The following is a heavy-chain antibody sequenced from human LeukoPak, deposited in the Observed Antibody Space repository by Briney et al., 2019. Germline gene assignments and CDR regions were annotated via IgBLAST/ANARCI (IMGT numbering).Heavy chain of an antibody. D-gene: IGHD5-12*01. V-gene: IGHV1-69*13. J-gene: IGHJ4*02. CDR2: IIPIFGTA. Sequence: GASVKVSCKASGGTFSSYAIGWVRQAPGQGLEWMGGIIPIFGTANYAQKFQGRVTITADESTSTAYMELSSLRSEDTAVYYCARVAPSSVVATRNYYFDYWGQGTLVTVSS. CDR1: GGTFSSYA. CDR3: ARVAPSSVVATRNYYFDY.